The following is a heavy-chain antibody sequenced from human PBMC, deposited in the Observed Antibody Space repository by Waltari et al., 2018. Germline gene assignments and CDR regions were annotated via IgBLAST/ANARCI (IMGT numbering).Heavy chain of an antibody. CDR1: VFTFSNVG. Sequence: QVNLVESGVGVVQPGGSLRPSCATPVFTFSNVGMHWVRQAPGKGLEWVALIWFDGSDKFYADSVRGRFTISRDNSARTLYLDMDSLRLDDTAMYYCAKDAFGNTYLDFWGQGTMVTVSS. CDR3: AKDAFGNTYLDF. CDR2: IWFDGSDK. V-gene: IGHV3-30*02. J-gene: IGHJ4*02. D-gene: IGHD2-2*02.